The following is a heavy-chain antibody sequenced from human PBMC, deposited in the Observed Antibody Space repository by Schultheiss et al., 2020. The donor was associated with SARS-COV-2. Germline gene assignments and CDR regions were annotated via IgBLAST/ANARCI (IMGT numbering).Heavy chain of an antibody. V-gene: IGHV3-23*01. D-gene: IGHD1-26*01. CDR3: ARKKWELLSYGMDV. J-gene: IGHJ6*02. Sequence: GESLKISCAASGFTFSSYAMHWVRQAPGKGLEWVSAISGSGRTTYYADSVKGRFTISRDNSKNTLYLQMNSLRAEDTAVYYCARKKWELLSYGMDVWGQGTTVTVSS. CDR1: GFTFSSYA. CDR2: ISGSGRTT.